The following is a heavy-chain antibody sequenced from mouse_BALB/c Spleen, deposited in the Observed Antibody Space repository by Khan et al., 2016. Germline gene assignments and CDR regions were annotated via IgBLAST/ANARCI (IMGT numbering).Heavy chain of an antibody. CDR2: IDPANGNT. J-gene: IGHJ3*01. V-gene: IGHV14-3*02. D-gene: IGHD2-4*01. Sequence: VRLQQSGAELVKPGASVKLSCTASGFNIKDTYMHWVKQRPEQGLEWIGRIDPANGNTKYDPKFQGKATITADTSSNTADLQLSSLTSEDTAVYYCARSPYDYDVGLAYWGQGTLVTVSA. CDR1: GFNIKDTY. CDR3: ARSPYDYDVGLAY.